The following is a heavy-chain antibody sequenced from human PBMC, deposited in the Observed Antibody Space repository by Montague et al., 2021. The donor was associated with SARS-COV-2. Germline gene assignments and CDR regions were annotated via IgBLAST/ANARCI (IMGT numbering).Heavy chain of an antibody. D-gene: IGHD3-3*01. V-gene: IGHV3-48*03. J-gene: IGHJ6*02. CDR1: GFTFSFYE. CDR2: ISSSGSTT. CDR3: ARGGTYYDFWSGFYNYYYAMDV. Sequence: SLRLSCAASGFTFSFYEMNWVRQAPGKGLEWVSYISSSGSTTYYXDSVKGRFTISRDNAKNSLYLQMVSLRAEDTAVYFCARGGTYYDFWSGFYNYYYAMDVWGQGTTVTVSS.